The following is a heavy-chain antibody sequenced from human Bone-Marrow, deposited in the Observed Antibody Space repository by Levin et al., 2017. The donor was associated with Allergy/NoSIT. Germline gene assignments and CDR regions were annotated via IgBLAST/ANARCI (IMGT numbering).Heavy chain of an antibody. J-gene: IGHJ4*02. V-gene: IGHV4-38-2*02. Sequence: SQTLSLTCSVSGYSIRSAYYWGWIRQTPGKGLEWIGSVFHTGTTSYNPSLQSRVTMSREPSKNHFSLQLRSVTAADTAIYYCVRDGGYQLLPLLSYFDYWGQGVLVTVSS. CDR3: VRDGGYQLLPLLSYFDY. CDR2: VFHTGTT. CDR1: GYSIRSAYY. D-gene: IGHD1-26*01.